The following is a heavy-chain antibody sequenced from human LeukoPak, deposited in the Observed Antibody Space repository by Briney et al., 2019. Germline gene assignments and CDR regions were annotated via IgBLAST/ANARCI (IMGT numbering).Heavy chain of an antibody. Sequence: GKSLRLSCAASRFTFSGYPIHWVRQAPGKGLEWVAVISYDGSNKYYADSVKGRFTISRDNSKNTLYLQMNSLRAEDTAVYYCGRDLGGRSGYWGQGTLVTVSS. J-gene: IGHJ4*02. D-gene: IGHD1-26*01. CDR2: ISYDGSNK. CDR3: GRDLGGRSGY. CDR1: RFTFSGYP. V-gene: IGHV3-30-3*01.